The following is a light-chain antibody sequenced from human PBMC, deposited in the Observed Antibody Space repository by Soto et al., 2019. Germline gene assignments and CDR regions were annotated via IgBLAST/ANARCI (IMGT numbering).Light chain of an antibody. V-gene: IGKV3-11*01. Sequence: EIVLTQSPATLSLSPGERATLSCRASQSVSSYLAWYQQKPGQAPRLLIYDASNRATGIPARFSGSGSGTDFTLTISSLEPADFAIYYCHRRSNWPLTFGGGTKVEIK. CDR2: DAS. J-gene: IGKJ4*01. CDR3: HRRSNWPLT. CDR1: QSVSSY.